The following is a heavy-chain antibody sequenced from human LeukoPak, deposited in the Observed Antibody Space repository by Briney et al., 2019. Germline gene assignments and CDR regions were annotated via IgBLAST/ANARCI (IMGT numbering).Heavy chain of an antibody. CDR2: IYSGGTT. V-gene: IGHV3-53*01. J-gene: IGHJ1*01. D-gene: IGHD3-10*01. Sequence: GGSLRLSCAASGFTVSSNFMSWVRQAPGKGLGWGSVIYSGGTTYYADSLKGRFTISRDSSKNTLYLQMNSLRADDTAVYYCARLIRGSGTYFNYEYFQHWGQGTLVTVSS. CDR1: GFTVSSNF. CDR3: ARLIRGSGTYFNYEYFQH.